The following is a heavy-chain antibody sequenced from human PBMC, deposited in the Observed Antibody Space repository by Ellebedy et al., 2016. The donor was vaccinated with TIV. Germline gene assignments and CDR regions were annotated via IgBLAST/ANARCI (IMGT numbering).Heavy chain of an antibody. CDR1: GFTVDNKN. D-gene: IGHD2-8*01. Sequence: ESLKISXIASGFTVDNKNMNWVRQPPGKGLEWIGEINHSGSTNYNPSLKSRVTISVDTSKNQFSLKLSSVTAADTAVYYCARRGSMSAFDIWGQGTMVTVSS. J-gene: IGHJ3*02. CDR2: INHSGST. CDR3: ARRGSMSAFDI. V-gene: IGHV4-34*01.